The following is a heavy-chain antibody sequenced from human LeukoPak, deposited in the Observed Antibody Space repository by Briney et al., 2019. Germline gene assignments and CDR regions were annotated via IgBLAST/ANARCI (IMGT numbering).Heavy chain of an antibody. J-gene: IGHJ4*02. V-gene: IGHV4-59*01. CDR2: IYYSGST. Sequence: SETLSLTCTVSGGSISTYYWTWIRQPPGKRLEWIGYIYYSGSTNYNPSLKSRVTISVDTSKNQFSLKLNSVTAADTAVYYCARVVTLAGSRYFDYWGRGTLVTVSS. D-gene: IGHD6-19*01. CDR3: ARVVTLAGSRYFDY. CDR1: GGSISTYY.